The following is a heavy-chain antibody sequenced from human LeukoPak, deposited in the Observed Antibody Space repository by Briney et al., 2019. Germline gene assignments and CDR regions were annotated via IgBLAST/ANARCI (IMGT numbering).Heavy chain of an antibody. CDR3: ARDRGNGYCSGGSCYDLGFLDY. D-gene: IGHD2-15*01. CDR1: GYTFTSYY. V-gene: IGHV1-46*01. J-gene: IGHJ4*02. Sequence: GASVKVSCKASGYTFTSYYMHWVRQAPGQGLEWMGIINPGGGSTSYAQKFQGRVTMTRDTSTSTVYMELSSLRSEDTAVYYCARDRGNGYCSGGSCYDLGFLDYWGQGTLVTVS. CDR2: INPGGGST.